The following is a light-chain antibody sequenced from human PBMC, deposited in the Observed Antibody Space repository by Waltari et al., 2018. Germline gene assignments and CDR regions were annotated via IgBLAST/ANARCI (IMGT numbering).Light chain of an antibody. V-gene: IGKV1-5*01. CDR3: QQYNSYWT. Sequence: DIQMTQSPSTLSASVVDRVTITCRASQSISSWLAWYQQKTGKAPKLLIYDASSLESGVPSRFSGSGSGTEFTLTISSLQPDDFATYYCQQYNSYWTFGQGTKVEIK. CDR2: DAS. CDR1: QSISSW. J-gene: IGKJ1*01.